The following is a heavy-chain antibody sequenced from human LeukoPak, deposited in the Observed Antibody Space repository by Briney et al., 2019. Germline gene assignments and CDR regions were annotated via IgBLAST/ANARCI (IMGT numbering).Heavy chain of an antibody. Sequence: GGSLRLSCAASGFTFSTYWMTWVRQAPGKGLEWVASINHNGNVNYYVDSVKGRFTISRDNAKNSLYLQMSNLRAEDTAVYFCARGGGLDVWGQGATVTVSS. J-gene: IGHJ6*02. CDR3: ARGGGLDV. CDR1: GFTFSTYW. CDR2: INHNGNVN. D-gene: IGHD3-16*01. V-gene: IGHV3-7*03.